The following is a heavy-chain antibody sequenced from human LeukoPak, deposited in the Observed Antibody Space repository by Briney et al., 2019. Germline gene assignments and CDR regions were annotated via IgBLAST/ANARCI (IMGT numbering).Heavy chain of an antibody. CDR1: GGSISSYY. V-gene: IGHV4-59*08. CDR2: IYYSGST. CDR3: ARHLEYSSSSYFDY. Sequence: SETLSLTCTVSGGSISSYYWSWIRQPPGKGLEWIGYIYYSGSTYYNPSLKSRVTISVDTSKNQFSLKLSSVTAADTAVYYCARHLEYSSSSYFDYWGQGTLVTVSS. J-gene: IGHJ4*02. D-gene: IGHD6-6*01.